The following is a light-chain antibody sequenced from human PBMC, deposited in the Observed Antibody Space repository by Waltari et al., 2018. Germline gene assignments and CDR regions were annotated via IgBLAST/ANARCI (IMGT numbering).Light chain of an antibody. CDR2: VTSDGSH. CDR3: QTGGHGTWV. CDR1: SGHSSNV. V-gene: IGLV4-69*01. J-gene: IGLJ3*02. Sequence: QLVVTQSPSASASLGASVKLTCTLSSGHSSNVIAWLQQHPERGPRSLMKVTSDGSHSKGAEIPDRFAGSSSGAERYLTTSNLQSEDAADYYCQTGGHGTWVFGGGTKLTVL.